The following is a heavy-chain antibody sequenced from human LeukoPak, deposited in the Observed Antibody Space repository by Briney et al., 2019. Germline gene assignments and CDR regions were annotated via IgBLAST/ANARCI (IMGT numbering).Heavy chain of an antibody. V-gene: IGHV3-74*01. CDR1: GFTFSSYW. CDR2: INSDGSST. Sequence: GGSLRLSCAASGFTFSSYWMHWVRQAPGKGLVWVSRINSDGSSTSYADSVKGRFTISRDNAKNTLYLQMNSLRAEDTVVYYCARDPGSGYEEHFDYWGQGTLVTVSS. D-gene: IGHD5-12*01. CDR3: ARDPGSGYEEHFDY. J-gene: IGHJ4*02.